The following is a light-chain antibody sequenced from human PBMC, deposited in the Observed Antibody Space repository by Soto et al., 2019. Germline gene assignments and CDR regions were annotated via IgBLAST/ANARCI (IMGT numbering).Light chain of an antibody. CDR3: QQYGSSPH. CDR2: DAS. V-gene: IGKV1-5*01. Sequence: DIQMTQSPSTLSASVGDRVTITCRASQSISNSLAWYQQKPGKAPKLLIYDASNLESGVPSRFSGSGSGTDFTLTISRLEPEDFAVYYCQQYGSSPHFGGGTKVDIK. CDR1: QSISNS. J-gene: IGKJ4*01.